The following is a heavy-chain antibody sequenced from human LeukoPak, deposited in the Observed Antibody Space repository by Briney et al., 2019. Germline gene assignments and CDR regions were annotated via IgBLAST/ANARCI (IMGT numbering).Heavy chain of an antibody. CDR2: IYPGDSDT. CDR3: ARQATTAYDAFDI. D-gene: IGHD1-26*01. Sequence: GESLKISCKASGYSFTTHWIGWVRQMPGKGLEWMGIIYPGDSDTRYSPSFQGHVTISADKSISTAYLQWSSLKASDTAMYYCARQATTAYDAFDIWGQGTMVTVSS. V-gene: IGHV5-51*01. CDR1: GYSFTTHW. J-gene: IGHJ3*02.